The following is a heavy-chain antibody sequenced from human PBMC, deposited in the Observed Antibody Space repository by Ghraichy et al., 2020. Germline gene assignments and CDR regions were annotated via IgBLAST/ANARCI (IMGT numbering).Heavy chain of an antibody. Sequence: SETLSLTCTVSGGSISSSSYYWGWIRQPPGKGLEWIGSIYYSGSTYYNPSLKSRVTISVDTSKNQFSLKLSSVTAADTAVYYCARLVPPDSSGWSPLGYYFDYWGQGTLVTVSS. V-gene: IGHV4-39*01. CDR3: ARLVPPDSSGWSPLGYYFDY. D-gene: IGHD6-19*01. CDR1: GGSISSSSYY. CDR2: IYYSGST. J-gene: IGHJ4*02.